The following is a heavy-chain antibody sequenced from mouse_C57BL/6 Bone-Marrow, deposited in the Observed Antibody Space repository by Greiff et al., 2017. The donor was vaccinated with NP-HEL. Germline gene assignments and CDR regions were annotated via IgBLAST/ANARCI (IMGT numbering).Heavy chain of an antibody. CDR1: GFTFSSYV. J-gene: IGHJ3*01. V-gene: IGHV5-6*01. D-gene: IGHD2-4*01. Sequence: QLVESGGDLVKPGGSLKLSCAASGFTFSSYVMSWVRQTPDKRLEWVATISSGGSYTYYPDSVKGRFTISRDNAKNTLYLQMSSLKSEDTAMYYCASPYDYDVAWFAYWGQGTLVTVSA. CDR2: ISSGGSYT. CDR3: ASPYDYDVAWFAY.